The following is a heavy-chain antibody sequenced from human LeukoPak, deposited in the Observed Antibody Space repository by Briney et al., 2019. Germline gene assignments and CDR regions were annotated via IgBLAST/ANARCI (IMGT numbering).Heavy chain of an antibody. CDR3: VRDFRSADY. CDR2: ICPDGTVT. J-gene: IGHJ4*02. V-gene: IGHV3-74*01. CDR1: GFTFSTYC. Sequence: GGSLRLSCAASGFTFSTYCMHWVRQAPGKGPMWVSRICPDGTVTNYADSVKARFIISRDNARNTVYLQMNSLRVEDTAVYYCVRDFRSADYWGQGTLVTISS.